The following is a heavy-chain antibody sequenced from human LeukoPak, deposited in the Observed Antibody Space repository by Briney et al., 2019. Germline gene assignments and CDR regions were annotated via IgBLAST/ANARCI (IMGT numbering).Heavy chain of an antibody. CDR1: DGSISGYY. J-gene: IGHJ4*02. Sequence: PSETLSLTCTVSDGSISGYYWSWIRQPPGKGLEWIGYIYYSGSTNYNPSLKSRVTISLDTSKNQFSLKLSSVTAADTAVYYRARDHGDGYNFDCWGQGTLVTVSS. D-gene: IGHD5-24*01. CDR3: ARDHGDGYNFDC. V-gene: IGHV4-59*01. CDR2: IYYSGST.